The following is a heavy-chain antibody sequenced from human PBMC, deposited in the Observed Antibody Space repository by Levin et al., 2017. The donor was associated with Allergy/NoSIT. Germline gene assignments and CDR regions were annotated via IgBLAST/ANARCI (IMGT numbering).Heavy chain of an antibody. CDR3: ARDYYGSGRHYGMDV. CDR1: GYSFTSYW. J-gene: IGHJ6*02. Sequence: GESLKISCKGSGYSFTSYWIGWVRQMPGKGLEWMGIIYPGDSDTRYSPSFQGQVTISADKSISTAYLQWSSLKASDTAMYYCARDYYGSGRHYGMDVWGQGTTVTVSS. D-gene: IGHD3-10*01. CDR2: IYPGDSDT. V-gene: IGHV5-51*01.